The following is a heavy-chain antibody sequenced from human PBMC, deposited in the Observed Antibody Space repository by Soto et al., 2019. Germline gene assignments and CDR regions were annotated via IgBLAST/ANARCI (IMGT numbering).Heavy chain of an antibody. V-gene: IGHV3-21*01. CDR1: GFTFSSYS. D-gene: IGHD3-22*01. J-gene: IGHJ6*02. Sequence: GGSLRLSCAASGFTFSSYSMNWVRQAPGKGLEWVSSISSSSSYIYYADSVKGRFTISRDNAKNSLYLQMNSLRAEDTAVYYCAREYYYDSSGHYYYYGMDVWGQGTTVTVSS. CDR3: AREYYYDSSGHYYYYGMDV. CDR2: ISSSSSYI.